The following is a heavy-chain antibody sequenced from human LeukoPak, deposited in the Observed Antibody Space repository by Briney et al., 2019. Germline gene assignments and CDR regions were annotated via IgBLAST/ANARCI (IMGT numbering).Heavy chain of an antibody. CDR1: GFTFSSYS. CDR2: ISSSSSSI. J-gene: IGHJ4*02. Sequence: GGSLRLSCAASGFTFSSYSMNWVRQAPGKGLEWVSSISSSSSSIYYADSVQGRFTISRDNAKSSLYLQMDSLRAEDTAVYYCARAMGLQRQLAFDYWGQGTQVTVSS. CDR3: ARAMGLQRQLAFDY. D-gene: IGHD6-13*01. V-gene: IGHV3-21*01.